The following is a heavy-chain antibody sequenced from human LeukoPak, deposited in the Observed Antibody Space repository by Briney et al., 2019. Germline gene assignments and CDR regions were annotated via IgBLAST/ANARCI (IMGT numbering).Heavy chain of an antibody. Sequence: ASVKASCKASGYTFTSYGISWVRQAPGQGLEWMGWISAYNGNTDYAQKLQGRVTMTTDTSTSTAYMELRSLRSDDTAVYYRARDTDIVVVPAAPGSDFDLWGRGTLVTVSS. V-gene: IGHV1-18*01. CDR1: GYTFTSYG. J-gene: IGHJ2*01. CDR2: ISAYNGNT. CDR3: ARDTDIVVVPAAPGSDFDL. D-gene: IGHD2-2*01.